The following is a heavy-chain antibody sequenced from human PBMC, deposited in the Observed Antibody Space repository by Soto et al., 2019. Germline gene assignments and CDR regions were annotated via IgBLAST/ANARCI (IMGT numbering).Heavy chain of an antibody. CDR3: ASERGYCSGGSCHGGAFDI. CDR1: GGSISSSSYY. Sequence: SETLSLTCTVSGGSISSSSYYWGWIRQPPGKGLEWIGSIYSGSTYYNPSLKSRVTISVDTSKNQFSLKLSSVTAADTAVYYCASERGYCSGGSCHGGAFDIWGQGTMVTVSS. D-gene: IGHD2-15*01. CDR2: IYSGST. J-gene: IGHJ3*02. V-gene: IGHV4-39*01.